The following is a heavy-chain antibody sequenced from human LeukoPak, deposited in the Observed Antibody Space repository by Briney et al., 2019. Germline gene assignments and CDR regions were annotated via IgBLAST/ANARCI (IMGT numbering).Heavy chain of an antibody. Sequence: PSETLFLTCTVSGGSISSYYWSWIRQPPGKGLEWIGYIYYSGSTNYNPSLKSRVTISVDTSKNQFSLKLSSVTAADTAVYYCARMTDGFDPWGQGTLVTVSS. CDR1: GGSISSYY. D-gene: IGHD2-21*02. J-gene: IGHJ5*02. V-gene: IGHV4-59*01. CDR3: ARMTDGFDP. CDR2: IYYSGST.